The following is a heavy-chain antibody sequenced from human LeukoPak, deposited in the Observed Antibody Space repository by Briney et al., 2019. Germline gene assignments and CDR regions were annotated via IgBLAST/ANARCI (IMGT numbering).Heavy chain of an antibody. CDR3: ATDISSSWYSNAFDI. V-gene: IGHV1-24*01. J-gene: IGHJ3*02. D-gene: IGHD6-13*01. Sequence: ASVKVSCKVSGYTLTELSMHWVRQAPGKGLEWMGGFDPEDGETIYAQKFQGRVTMTRNTSISTAYMELSSLRSEDTAVYYCATDISSSWYSNAFDIWGQGTMVTVSS. CDR2: FDPEDGET. CDR1: GYTLTELS.